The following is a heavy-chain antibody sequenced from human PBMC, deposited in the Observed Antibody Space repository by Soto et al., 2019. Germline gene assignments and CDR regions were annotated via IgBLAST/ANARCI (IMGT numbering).Heavy chain of an antibody. Sequence: EMQLVESGGGLVQRGGSLRLSCAASGFTFSTYSMNWVRKAPGKGLEWIAYITSSSSTIFYADSVKGRFTISRDNAKNSLYLQMNSLRDEDTSVYYCARDNGIAGSFDPWGQGTLVTVS. J-gene: IGHJ5*02. CDR2: ITSSSSTI. CDR1: GFTFSTYS. D-gene: IGHD2-15*01. CDR3: ARDNGIAGSFDP. V-gene: IGHV3-48*02.